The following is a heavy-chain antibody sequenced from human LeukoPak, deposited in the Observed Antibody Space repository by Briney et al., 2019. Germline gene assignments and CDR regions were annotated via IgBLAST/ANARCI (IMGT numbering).Heavy chain of an antibody. CDR3: ARDMYSSGRVPFDY. CDR1: AYTFTTSD. Sequence: ASVKVSCKASAYTFTTSDINWVRQAAGQGLEWMGWMNPNSGHAGYAQRFQGRVTMTRNTSISTAYMELRSLRSDDTAVYYCARDMYSSGRVPFDYWGQGTLVTVSS. CDR2: MNPNSGHA. J-gene: IGHJ4*02. D-gene: IGHD6-19*01. V-gene: IGHV1-8*01.